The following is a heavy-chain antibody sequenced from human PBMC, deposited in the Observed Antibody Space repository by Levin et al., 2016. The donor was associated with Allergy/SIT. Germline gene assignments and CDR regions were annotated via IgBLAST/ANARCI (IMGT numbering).Heavy chain of an antibody. Sequence: GESLKISCAASAFTFSSYAMSWVRQAPGKGLEWVSAISGSGGSTYYADSVKGRFTISRDNSKNTLYLQMNSLRAEDTAVYYCAKGKDSSGWYVESGQLSDYWGQGTLVTVSS. CDR2: ISGSGGST. D-gene: IGHD6-19*01. V-gene: IGHV3-23*01. CDR1: AFTFSSYA. CDR3: AKGKDSSGWYVESGQLSDY. J-gene: IGHJ4*02.